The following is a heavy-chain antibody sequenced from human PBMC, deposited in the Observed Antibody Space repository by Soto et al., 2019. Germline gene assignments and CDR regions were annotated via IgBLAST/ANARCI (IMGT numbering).Heavy chain of an antibody. Sequence: SETLFLTCNVSRAYVNTFYWTWIRQPLGPGLEWIGYIYYSGSTTYNPSLKSRVTISVDTSKNQFSLKLSSVTAADTAVYYCARVDRFQVVTAIRDAFDIWGQGTMVTVSS. V-gene: IGHV4-59*02. CDR3: ARVDRFQVVTAIRDAFDI. D-gene: IGHD2-21*02. CDR1: RAYVNTFY. CDR2: IYYSGST. J-gene: IGHJ3*02.